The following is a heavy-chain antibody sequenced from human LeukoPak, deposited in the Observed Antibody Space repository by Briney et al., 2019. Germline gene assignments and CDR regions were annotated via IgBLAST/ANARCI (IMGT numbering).Heavy chain of an antibody. CDR2: INQDESVK. D-gene: IGHD5/OR15-5a*01. CDR3: ARDPGSSAFDY. J-gene: IGHJ4*02. Sequence: AGGSLRLSCAASGFTFTNYWMTWVRQAPGKGLEFVANINQDESVKNYVDSVKGRFTISRVNAENSLHLQMNSLRVEDTAVYYCARDPGSSAFDYWGQGTLVTVSS. V-gene: IGHV3-7*01. CDR1: GFTFTNYW.